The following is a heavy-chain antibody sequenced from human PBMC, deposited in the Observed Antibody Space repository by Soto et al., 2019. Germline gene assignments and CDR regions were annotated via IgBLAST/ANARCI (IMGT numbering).Heavy chain of an antibody. J-gene: IGHJ5*02. CDR2: IYYSGST. D-gene: IGHD2-15*01. CDR1: GGSISSGGYY. V-gene: IGHV4-31*03. Sequence: QMQLQESGPGLVKPSQTLSLTCTVSGGSISSGGYYWSWIRQHPGKGLEWIGYIYYSGSTYYNPSLKSRVTISVDTSKNQFSLKLSSVTAADTAVYYCARVPYCSGGSCYFNWFDPWGQGTLVTVSS. CDR3: ARVPYCSGGSCYFNWFDP.